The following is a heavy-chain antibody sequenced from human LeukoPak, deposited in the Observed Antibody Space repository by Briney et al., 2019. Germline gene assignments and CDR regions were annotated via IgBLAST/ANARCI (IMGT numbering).Heavy chain of an antibody. CDR3: ARARSKTGYSRWFGDPMAAYYYYGMDV. CDR1: GYTFTSYY. Sequence: GASVKVSCKASGYTFTSYYMHWVRQAPGQGLEWMGIINPSGGSTSYAQKFQGRVTMTRDTPTSTVYMELSSLRSEDTAVYYCARARSKTGYSRWFGDPMAAYYYYGMDVWGQGTTVTVSS. CDR2: INPSGGST. V-gene: IGHV1-46*01. D-gene: IGHD3-10*01. J-gene: IGHJ6*02.